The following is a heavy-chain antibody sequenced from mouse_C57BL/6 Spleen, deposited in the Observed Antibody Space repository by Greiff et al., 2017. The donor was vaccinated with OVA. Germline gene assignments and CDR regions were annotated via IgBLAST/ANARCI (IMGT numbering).Heavy chain of an antibody. CDR2: IYPGSGNT. V-gene: IGHV1-66*01. CDR3: ARHYYGSSLMDY. J-gene: IGHJ4*01. Sequence: QVQLQQSGPELVKPGASVKISCKASGYSFTSYYIHWVKQRPGQGLEWIGWIYPGSGNTKYNEKFKGKATLTADTSSSTAYMQLSSLTSEDSAVYYCARHYYGSSLMDYWGKGTSVTVSS. CDR1: GYSFTSYY. D-gene: IGHD1-1*01.